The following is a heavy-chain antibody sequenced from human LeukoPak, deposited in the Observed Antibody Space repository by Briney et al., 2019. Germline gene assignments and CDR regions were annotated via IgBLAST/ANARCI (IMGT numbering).Heavy chain of an antibody. V-gene: IGHV3-23*01. CDR1: GFTFTSYA. J-gene: IGHJ4*02. D-gene: IGHD6-13*01. Sequence: PGGPLRLSCAASGFTFTSYAMSWVRQAPGKGLDWVSATSGSGGSTYYADSVKGRFTISRDNSKNTLYLQMNSLRAEDTAVYYCAKDSKIPQQSLDYWGQGTVVTVSS. CDR2: TSGSGGST. CDR3: AKDSKIPQQSLDY.